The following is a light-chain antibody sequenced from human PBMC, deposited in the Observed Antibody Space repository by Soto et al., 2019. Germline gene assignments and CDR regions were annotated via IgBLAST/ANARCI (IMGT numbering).Light chain of an antibody. CDR2: KAS. CDR3: QHYNSYSEA. CDR1: QSISSW. V-gene: IGKV1-5*03. J-gene: IGKJ1*01. Sequence: IHETTCPLPLSPSVAARVTISCRASQSISSWLAWYQQKPGKAPKLLIYKASTLKSGVPSRFSGSGSGTEFTLTISSLQPDDFATYYCQHYNSYSEAFGQGTKVDIK.